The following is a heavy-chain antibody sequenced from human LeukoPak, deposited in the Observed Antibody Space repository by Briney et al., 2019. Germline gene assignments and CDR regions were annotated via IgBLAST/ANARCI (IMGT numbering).Heavy chain of an antibody. V-gene: IGHV3-43*02. CDR2: ISGDGTIT. CDR3: AKDSHSLRDYFDS. Sequence: GGSLRLSCAASGFTFDDYAMHWVRQAPGKGLEWVSLISGDGTITFYADSVKGRFTISRDNSKNSLYLQLNSLRTEDTALYYCAKDSHSLRDYFDSWGLGTLVTVSS. CDR1: GFTFDDYA. J-gene: IGHJ4*02. D-gene: IGHD2-15*01.